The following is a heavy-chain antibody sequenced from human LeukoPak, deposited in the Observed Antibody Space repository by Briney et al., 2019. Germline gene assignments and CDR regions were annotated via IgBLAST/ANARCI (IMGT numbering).Heavy chain of an antibody. Sequence: PSETLSLTCAVSGYSISSDYYWGWIRQPPGKGLEWIGSIYHSGSTYYNPTLKSRVTLSVDTSKNQFSLKLSSVTAADTAVYYCARGYCSGGSCLSGLAFPDYWGQGTPVTVSS. J-gene: IGHJ4*02. CDR3: ARGYCSGGSCLSGLAFPDY. V-gene: IGHV4-38-2*01. CDR1: GYSISSDYY. D-gene: IGHD2-15*01. CDR2: IYHSGST.